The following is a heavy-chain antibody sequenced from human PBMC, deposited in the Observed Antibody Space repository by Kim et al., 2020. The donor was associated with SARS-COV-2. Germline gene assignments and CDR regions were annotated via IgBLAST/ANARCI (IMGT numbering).Heavy chain of an antibody. CDR2: LSYDGSKK. D-gene: IGHD3-22*01. J-gene: IGHJ4*02. Sequence: GGSLRLSCAASGFSFSNYAIHWVRQAPGKRLEWVAVLSYDGSKKHFADSVKGRFTISRDNSKNTLYLQMNSLRAEDTAVYYCARDSDDSSNLQPNYFDYWGQGTLVTVSS. CDR1: GFSFSNYA. V-gene: IGHV3-30*04. CDR3: ARDSDDSSNLQPNYFDY.